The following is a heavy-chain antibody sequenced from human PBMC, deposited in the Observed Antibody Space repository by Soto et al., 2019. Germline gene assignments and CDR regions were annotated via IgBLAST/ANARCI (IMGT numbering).Heavy chain of an antibody. D-gene: IGHD3-3*01. V-gene: IGHV3-23*01. CDR1: GFTFSSYA. J-gene: IGHJ6*03. CDR3: AKANRKDDFWSGYYTIGYYMDV. Sequence: PGGFLRLSCAASGFTFSSYAMSWVRQAPGKGLEWVSAISGSGGSTYYADSVKGRFTISRDNSKNTLYLQMNSLRAEDTAVYYCAKANRKDDFWSGYYTIGYYMDVWGKGTTVTVSS. CDR2: ISGSGGST.